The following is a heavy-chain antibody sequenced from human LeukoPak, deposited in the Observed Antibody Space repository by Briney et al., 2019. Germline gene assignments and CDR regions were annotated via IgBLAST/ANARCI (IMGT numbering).Heavy chain of an antibody. CDR2: IYHSGST. Sequence: PSGTLSLTCAVSGGSISSSNWWSWVRQPPGRGLEWIGEIYHSGSTNYNPSLKSRVTISVDKSKNQFSLKLSSVTAADTAVYYCARAPYYDILTGYRLYNWFDPWGQGTLVTVSS. D-gene: IGHD3-9*01. V-gene: IGHV4-4*02. CDR3: ARAPYYDILTGYRLYNWFDP. CDR1: GGSISSSNW. J-gene: IGHJ5*02.